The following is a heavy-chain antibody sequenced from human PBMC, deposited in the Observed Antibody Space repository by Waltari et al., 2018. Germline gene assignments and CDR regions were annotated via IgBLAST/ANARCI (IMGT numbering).Heavy chain of an antibody. CDR1: GGSFSGYY. CDR2: INHSGST. Sequence: QVQLQQWGAGLLKPSETLALTCAVHGGSFSGYYWSWIRQPPGKGLEWIGEINHSGSTNYNPSLKSRVTISVDTSKNQFSLKLSSVTAADTAVYYCASGHWNYGRWGQGTLVTVSS. V-gene: IGHV4-34*01. D-gene: IGHD1-7*01. J-gene: IGHJ4*02. CDR3: ASGHWNYGR.